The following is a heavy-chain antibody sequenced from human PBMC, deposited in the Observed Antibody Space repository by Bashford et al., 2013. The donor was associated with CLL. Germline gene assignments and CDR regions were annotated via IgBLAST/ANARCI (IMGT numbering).Heavy chain of an antibody. V-gene: IGHV4-34*01. D-gene: IGHD3-22*01. Sequence: SETLSLTCIVYGGSFSGGTLNPHYWSWIRQAPGRGLEWIGEAHQRGDTNYSPSFRSRVSVSVDTSQKQVSLRLTSLTAADTAVYYCARGYYYDSSGYFPIDYWGQGTLVTVSS. J-gene: IGHJ4*02. CDR1: GGSFSGGTLNPHY. CDR3: ARGYYYDSSGYFPIDY. CDR2: AHQRGDT.